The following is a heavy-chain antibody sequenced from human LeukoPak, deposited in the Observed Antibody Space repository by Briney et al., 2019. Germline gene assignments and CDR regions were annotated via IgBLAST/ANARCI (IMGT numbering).Heavy chain of an antibody. CDR1: GVTFSSYS. V-gene: IGHV3-21*01. Sequence: PGGSLRLSCAASGVTFSSYSMNWVRQAPGKGLEWVSSISSSSSYIYYADSVKGRFTISRDNAKNSLYLQMNSLRAEDTAVYYCARVDGRYYYYYGMDVWGQGTTVTVSS. J-gene: IGHJ6*02. CDR3: ARVDGRYYYYYGMDV. CDR2: ISSSSSYI. D-gene: IGHD1-26*01.